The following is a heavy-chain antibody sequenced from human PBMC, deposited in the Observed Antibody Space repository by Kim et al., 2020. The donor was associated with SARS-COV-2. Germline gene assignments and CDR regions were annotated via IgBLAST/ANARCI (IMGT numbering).Heavy chain of an antibody. Sequence: GGSLRLSCAASGLTFVDAWMTWVRQAPGKGLEWIARIKSRGGTTHYAAPVKGRFTISRDDSRNTQYLQMNSLRVEDTGTYYCAHDADSYYTFHFWGQGTLVTVSS. D-gene: IGHD2-21*01. CDR3: AHDADSYYTFHF. CDR1: GLTFVDAW. CDR2: IKSRGGTT. J-gene: IGHJ4*02. V-gene: IGHV3-15*01.